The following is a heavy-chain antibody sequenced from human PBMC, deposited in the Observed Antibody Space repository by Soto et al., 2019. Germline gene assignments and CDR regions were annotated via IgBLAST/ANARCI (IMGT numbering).Heavy chain of an antibody. Sequence: ASVKVSCKASGYTFTSYGISWVRHAPGQGLEWMGWISAYNGNTNYAQKLQGRVTMTTDTSTSTAYMELRSLRSDDTAVYYCARDAPLRYSGSDPDFDYWGEGTLVTVPS. CDR3: ARDAPLRYSGSDPDFDY. J-gene: IGHJ4*02. D-gene: IGHD5-12*01. V-gene: IGHV1-18*01. CDR2: ISAYNGNT. CDR1: GYTFTSYG.